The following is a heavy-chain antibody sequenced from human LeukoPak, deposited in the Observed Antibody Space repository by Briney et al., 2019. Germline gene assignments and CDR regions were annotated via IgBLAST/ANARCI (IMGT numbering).Heavy chain of an antibody. Sequence: SETLSLTCAVSGDSISSSNWWSWVRQPPTQGLEWIGEIYHSGSTNYNLSLKSRVTISVDKSKNQFSLKLSSVTAADTAVYYCARGSMTTVTYFDYWGQGTLVTVSS. CDR3: ARGSMTTVTYFDY. CDR1: GDSISSSNW. J-gene: IGHJ4*02. CDR2: IYHSGST. D-gene: IGHD4-17*01. V-gene: IGHV4-4*02.